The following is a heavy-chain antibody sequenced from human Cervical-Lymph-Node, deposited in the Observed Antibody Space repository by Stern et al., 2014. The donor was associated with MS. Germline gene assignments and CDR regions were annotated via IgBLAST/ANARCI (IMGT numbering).Heavy chain of an antibody. CDR3: ARGGGDNWFDP. J-gene: IGHJ5*02. Sequence: VQLVESGAEVKKPGSSVRVSCKASVGISWVRQAPGQGLEWMGGVIPFVGTSNYAQKFQGRVTITADTATNTAYLELNSLRLDDTAVYYCARGGGDNWFDPWGQGTLVTVSS. CDR1: VG. D-gene: IGHD3-16*01. V-gene: IGHV1-69*06. CDR2: VIPFVGTS.